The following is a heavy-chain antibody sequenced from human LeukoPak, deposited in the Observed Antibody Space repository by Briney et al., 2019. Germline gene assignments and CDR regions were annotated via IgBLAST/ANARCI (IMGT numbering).Heavy chain of an antibody. CDR1: GFTFSSYS. Sequence: GGSLRLSCAASGFTFSSYSMNWVRQAPGKGLEWVSSISSSSSYIYYADSVKGRFTISRDNAKNSLYLQMNSLRAEDTAVYYCARASGYSYGYGYYYYAMDVWGQGTTVTVSS. CDR3: ARASGYSYGYGYYYYAMDV. J-gene: IGHJ6*02. CDR2: ISSSSSYI. D-gene: IGHD5-18*01. V-gene: IGHV3-21*01.